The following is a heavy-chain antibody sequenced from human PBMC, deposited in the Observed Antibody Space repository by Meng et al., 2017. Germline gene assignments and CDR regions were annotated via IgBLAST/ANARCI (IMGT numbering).Heavy chain of an antibody. CDR1: GYTFTGYY. Sequence: ASVKVSCKASGYTFTGYYMHWVRQAPGQGREGMGRINPNSGGTNYAQKFQGRVTMTRDTSISTAYMELSKLRSDDTAVYYCAKTYSSSWYYFDYWGQGTLVTVSS. V-gene: IGHV1-2*06. CDR3: AKTYSSSWYYFDY. CDR2: INPNSGGT. J-gene: IGHJ4*02. D-gene: IGHD6-13*01.